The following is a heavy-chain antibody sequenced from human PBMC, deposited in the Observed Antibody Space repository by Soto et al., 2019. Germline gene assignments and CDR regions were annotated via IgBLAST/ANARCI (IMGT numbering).Heavy chain of an antibody. D-gene: IGHD1-20*01. Sequence: LGESLKISCEASGFIFTNFWMHWVRQVPGKGLVWVSRIDTSGSSTSYADSVKGRFTISRDNAKNTVSLQMNSLRAEDTGVYYCAKDRWYFDLSSQGXLVTVYS. CDR3: AKDRWYFDL. CDR1: GFIFTNFW. CDR2: IDTSGSST. V-gene: IGHV3-74*01. J-gene: IGHJ4*02.